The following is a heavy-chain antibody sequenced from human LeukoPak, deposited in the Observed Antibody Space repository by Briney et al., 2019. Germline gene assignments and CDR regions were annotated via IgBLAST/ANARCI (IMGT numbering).Heavy chain of an antibody. Sequence: PSETLSLTCTVSGGSINVNYWSWIRQPPGKGLEWIGYMSYDGSTNYNPSLKSRVSISVDTSKKQFSLMLSSVTAADTAVYYCARDIRGCFYPYYFYYMDVWGKGTTVTVSS. CDR3: ARDIRGCFYPYYFYYMDV. CDR2: MSYDGST. J-gene: IGHJ6*03. V-gene: IGHV4-59*01. D-gene: IGHD3-16*01. CDR1: GGSINVNY.